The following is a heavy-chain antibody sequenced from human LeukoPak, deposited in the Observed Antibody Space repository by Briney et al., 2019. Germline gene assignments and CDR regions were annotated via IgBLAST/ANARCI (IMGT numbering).Heavy chain of an antibody. CDR1: GFTFSNAW. CDR3: TTEDCTNGVCYWVDY. CDR2: IKSKTDGGTT. Sequence: GGSLRLSCAASGFTFSNAWMSWVRQAPGKGLEWVGRIKSKTDGGTTDYAAPVKGRFTISRDNSKNTLYLQMNSLKTEDTAVYYCTTEDCTNGVCYWVDYWGQGTLVTVSS. D-gene: IGHD2-8*01. V-gene: IGHV3-15*01. J-gene: IGHJ4*02.